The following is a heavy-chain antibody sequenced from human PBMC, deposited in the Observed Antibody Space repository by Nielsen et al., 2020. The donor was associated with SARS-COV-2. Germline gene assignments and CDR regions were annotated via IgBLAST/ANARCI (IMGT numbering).Heavy chain of an antibody. V-gene: IGHV4-59*05. CDR2: VFYTDYT. J-gene: IGHJ5*02. Sequence: SETLSLTCTVSGGSISSYYWSWIRQPPGKRLEWIGSVFYTDYTFYNPSLTSRVTISVDASKNQFSLKLSSVTAADTAVYYCARHAKRITIFGVVYDWFDPWGQGTLVTVSS. CDR1: GGSISSYY. D-gene: IGHD3-3*01. CDR3: ARHAKRITIFGVVYDWFDP.